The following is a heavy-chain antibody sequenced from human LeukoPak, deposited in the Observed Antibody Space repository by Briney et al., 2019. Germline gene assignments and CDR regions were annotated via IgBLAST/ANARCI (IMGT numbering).Heavy chain of an antibody. J-gene: IGHJ4*02. CDR3: ARASYYDYVWGSYRLPSCFDY. Sequence: SETLSLTCAVYGGSFSGYYWSWIRQPPGKGLEWIGEINHSGSTNYNPSLKSRVTISVDTSKNQFSLKLSSVTAADTAVYYCARASYYDYVWGSYRLPSCFDYWGQGTLVTVSS. V-gene: IGHV4-34*01. CDR2: INHSGST. D-gene: IGHD3-16*02. CDR1: GGSFSGYY.